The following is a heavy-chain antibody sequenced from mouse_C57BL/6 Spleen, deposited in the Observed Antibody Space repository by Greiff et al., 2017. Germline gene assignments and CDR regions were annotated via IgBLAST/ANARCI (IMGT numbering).Heavy chain of an antibody. J-gene: IGHJ2*01. CDR3: ARVYGSSYFDY. D-gene: IGHD1-1*01. Sequence: EVKLVESGGGLVKPGGSLKLSCAASGFTFSSYTMSWVRQTPETRLEWVATISGGGGNTYYPDSVKGRFTISRDNAKNTLYLQMSSLRSEDTALYYCARVYGSSYFDYWGQGTTLTVSS. CDR2: ISGGGGNT. V-gene: IGHV5-9*01. CDR1: GFTFSSYT.